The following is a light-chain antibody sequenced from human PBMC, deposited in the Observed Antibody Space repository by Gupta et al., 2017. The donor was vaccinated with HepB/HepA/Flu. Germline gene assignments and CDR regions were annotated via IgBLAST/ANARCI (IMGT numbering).Light chain of an antibody. J-gene: IGKJ2*01. CDR3: LQRSNWNT. Sequence: EIVLTQSPATLSLSPGERATLSCRASQSVANYIAWYQQKPGQAPRLLIYDASNRAMGLPDRFSGSGSGTDFTLTISRLEREDFALYYCLQRSNWNTFGPGTKLEIK. CDR1: QSVANY. V-gene: IGKV3-11*01. CDR2: DAS.